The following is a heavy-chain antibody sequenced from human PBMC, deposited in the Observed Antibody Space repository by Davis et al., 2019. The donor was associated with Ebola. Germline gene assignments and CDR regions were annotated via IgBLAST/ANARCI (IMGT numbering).Heavy chain of an antibody. CDR3: ARAVRAIYPAYRTVEKLDY. Sequence: ASVKVSCKASGYTFTGYYMHWVRQAPGQGLEWMGWINPNSGGTNYAQKFQGWVTMTRDTSISTAYMELSRLRSDDTAVYYCARAVRAIYPAYRTVEKLDYWGQGTLVTVSS. V-gene: IGHV1-2*04. D-gene: IGHD2-2*02. J-gene: IGHJ4*02. CDR2: INPNSGGT. CDR1: GYTFTGYY.